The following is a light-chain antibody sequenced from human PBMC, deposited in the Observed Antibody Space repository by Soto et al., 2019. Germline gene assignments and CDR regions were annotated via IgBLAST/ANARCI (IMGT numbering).Light chain of an antibody. CDR2: DTT. CDR3: LLSYNGPYV. V-gene: IGLV7-46*01. CDR1: TGAVTNGHY. J-gene: IGLJ1*01. Sequence: QALLTQDPSLTFSPGGTVTLTCGSSTGAVTNGHYPYLFQQKPGQAPRTLIYDTTNRHSWTPARFSGSLLGGKAALTLSGAQPEDEAEYYCLLSYNGPYVFGTGTKVTVL.